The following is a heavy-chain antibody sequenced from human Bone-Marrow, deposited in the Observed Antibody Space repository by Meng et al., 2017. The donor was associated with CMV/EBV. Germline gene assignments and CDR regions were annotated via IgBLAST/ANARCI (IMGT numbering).Heavy chain of an antibody. D-gene: IGHD5-12*01. CDR1: GFTFSSYS. J-gene: IGHJ6*02. CDR3: ARDIASGYDYYYYGMAV. V-gene: IGHV3-21*01. Sequence: GGSLRLSCAASGFTFSSYSMNWVRQAPGKGLEWVSSISSSSSYIYYADSVKGRFTISRDNAKNSLYLQMNSLRAEDTAVYYCARDIASGYDYYYYGMAVWGQGTTVPVSS. CDR2: ISSSSSYI.